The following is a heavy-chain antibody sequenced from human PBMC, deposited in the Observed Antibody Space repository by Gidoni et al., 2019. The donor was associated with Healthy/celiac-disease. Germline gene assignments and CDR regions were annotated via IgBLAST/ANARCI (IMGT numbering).Heavy chain of an antibody. CDR1: GFTFSSYW. CDR2: IKQDGSEK. CDR3: ARRYSSSPDYGMDV. Sequence: EVQLVESGGGLVQPGGSLRLSCAASGFTFSSYWMSWVRQAPGKGLEWVANIKQDGSEKYYVDSVKGRFTISRDNAKNSLYLQMNSLRAEDTAVYYCARRYSSSPDYGMDVWGQGTTVTVSS. V-gene: IGHV3-7*03. J-gene: IGHJ6*02. D-gene: IGHD6-6*01.